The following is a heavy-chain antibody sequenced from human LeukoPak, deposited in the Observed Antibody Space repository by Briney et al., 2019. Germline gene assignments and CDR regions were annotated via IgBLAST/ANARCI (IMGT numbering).Heavy chain of an antibody. CDR3: TRTYDGSGTYSQSDF. Sequence: GGSLRLSCAASGVTFSSYWMHWVRQAPGKGLVWVSRINSDGSTTSYADSVKGRFTISRDNAKNTLYLQMNSLRAEDTAVYYCTRTYDGSGTYSQSDFWGQGTLVTVSS. CDR1: GVTFSSYW. CDR2: INSDGSTT. J-gene: IGHJ4*02. V-gene: IGHV3-74*01. D-gene: IGHD3-10*01.